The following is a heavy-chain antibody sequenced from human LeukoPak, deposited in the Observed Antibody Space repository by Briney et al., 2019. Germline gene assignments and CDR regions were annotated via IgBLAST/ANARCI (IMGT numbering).Heavy chain of an antibody. V-gene: IGHV3-30-3*02. CDR3: AKDREVLRFLEWFVDH. CDR2: ISYDGSNK. Sequence: GESLRLSCAASGFTFSGYPIHWVRQAPGKGLEWVAVISYDGSNKYYADSVKGRFTISRDNSKNTLYLQMNSLRAEDTAVYYCAKDREVLRFLEWFVDHWGQGTLVTVSS. J-gene: IGHJ4*02. D-gene: IGHD3-3*01. CDR1: GFTFSGYP.